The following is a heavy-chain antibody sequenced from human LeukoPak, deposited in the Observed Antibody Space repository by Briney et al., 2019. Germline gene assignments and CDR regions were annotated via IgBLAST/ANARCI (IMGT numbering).Heavy chain of an antibody. D-gene: IGHD3-16*01. Sequence: QPGGSLRLSCAASGFTFSSYEMNWVRQAPGKGLEWVSYISSSGSTIYYADSVKGRFTISRDNAKNSLYLQMNSLRAEDTAVYYCAKTLWGLTLLSSDSWGQGTLVTVSS. CDR3: AKTLWGLTLLSSDS. J-gene: IGHJ4*02. CDR1: GFTFSSYE. V-gene: IGHV3-48*03. CDR2: ISSSGSTI.